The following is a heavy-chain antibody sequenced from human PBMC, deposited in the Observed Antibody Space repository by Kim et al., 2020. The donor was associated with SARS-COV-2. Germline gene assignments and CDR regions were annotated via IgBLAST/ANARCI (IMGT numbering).Heavy chain of an antibody. CDR1: GYTFTSYG. J-gene: IGHJ6*02. CDR2: ISAYNGNT. D-gene: IGHD6-13*01. V-gene: IGHV1-18*01. CDR3: AWQQLIYYYYGMDV. Sequence: ASVKVSCKASGYTFTSYGISWVRQAPGQGLEWMGWISAYNGNTNYAQKLQGRVTMTTDTSTSTAYMELRSLRSDDTAVYYCAWQQLIYYYYGMDVWGQGTTVTVSS.